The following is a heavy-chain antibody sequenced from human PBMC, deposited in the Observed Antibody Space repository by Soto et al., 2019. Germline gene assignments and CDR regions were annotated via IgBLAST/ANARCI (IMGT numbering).Heavy chain of an antibody. J-gene: IGHJ4*02. Sequence: GASVKVSCKASGYTFTSYGISWVRQAPGQGLEWMGWINAVNGDTKYSQKIQGRVTITRDTSASTAYMELSSLRSEDTAVYYCARNILGGTTDYWGQGTLVTVSS. V-gene: IGHV1-3*01. CDR1: GYTFTSYG. CDR3: ARNILGGTTDY. CDR2: INAVNGDT. D-gene: IGHD1-7*01.